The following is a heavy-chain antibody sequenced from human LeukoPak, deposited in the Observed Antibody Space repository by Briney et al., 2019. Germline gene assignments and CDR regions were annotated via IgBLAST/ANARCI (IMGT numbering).Heavy chain of an antibody. CDR1: GFTFSSFG. D-gene: IGHD6-13*01. Sequence: GRSLTLSCAASGFTFSSFGMHWVRQAPGKGLEWVAVIWYDASNKYYADSVKGRLTISRDNSKNTLYRQMNSLRDDDTAVYYCVRGVGVSRFNYLDSWGQGTLVIVSS. CDR3: VRGVGVSRFNYLDS. J-gene: IGHJ4*02. CDR2: IWYDASNK. V-gene: IGHV3-33*01.